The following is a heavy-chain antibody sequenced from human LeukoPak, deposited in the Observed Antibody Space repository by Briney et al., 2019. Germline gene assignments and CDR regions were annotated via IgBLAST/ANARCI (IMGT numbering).Heavy chain of an antibody. Sequence: PGGSLRLSCAASGFTFSSYGMHWVRQAPGKGLEWVAFIRYDGSNKYYADSMKGRFTISRDNSKNTLYLQMNSLRAEDTAVYYCAKELRYFDWLSPFDYWGQGTLVTVSS. J-gene: IGHJ4*02. CDR1: GFTFSSYG. V-gene: IGHV3-30*02. CDR2: IRYDGSNK. CDR3: AKELRYFDWLSPFDY. D-gene: IGHD3-9*01.